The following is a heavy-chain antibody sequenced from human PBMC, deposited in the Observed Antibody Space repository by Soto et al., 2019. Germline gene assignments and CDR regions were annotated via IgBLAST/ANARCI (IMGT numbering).Heavy chain of an antibody. CDR1: GFTFSSYG. J-gene: IGHJ5*02. CDR2: IWYDGSNK. Sequence: PGGSLRLSCAASGFTFSSYGMHWVRQAPGKGLEWVAVIWYDGSNKYYADSVKGRFTISRDNSKNTLYLQMNSLRAEDTAVYYCAKDTVPVATPWFDPWGQGTLVTVSS. CDR3: AKDTVPVATPWFDP. V-gene: IGHV3-33*06. D-gene: IGHD2-2*01.